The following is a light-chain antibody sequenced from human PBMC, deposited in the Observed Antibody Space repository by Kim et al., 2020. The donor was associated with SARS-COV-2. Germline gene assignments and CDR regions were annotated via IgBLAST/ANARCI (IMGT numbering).Light chain of an antibody. J-gene: IGKJ1*01. CDR1: QSLCSAY. Sequence: LSPGESATLACRASQSLCSAYLAWYQQKPGQAPRLLIYGTSSRATGIPDRFSGSGSGPDFTLTIHRLEPEDFAVYYCQQYGRSRTFGQGTKVDIK. CDR3: QQYGRSRT. V-gene: IGKV3-20*01. CDR2: GTS.